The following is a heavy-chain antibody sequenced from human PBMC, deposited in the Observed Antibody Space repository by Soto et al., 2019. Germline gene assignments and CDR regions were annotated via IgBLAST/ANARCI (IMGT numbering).Heavy chain of an antibody. D-gene: IGHD3-22*01. J-gene: IGHJ3*02. CDR2: ISGSGGST. V-gene: IGHV3-23*01. Sequence: GGSLRLCCAASRFTFSSYAMSWVRQAPGRGLEWVSAISGSGGSTYYADSVQGRFTISRDNSKNTLYMQMNSLRAEDTAVYYCAKRLRYDSTGYYSAAFDIWGQRTMVTVSS. CDR1: RFTFSSYA. CDR3: AKRLRYDSTGYYSAAFDI.